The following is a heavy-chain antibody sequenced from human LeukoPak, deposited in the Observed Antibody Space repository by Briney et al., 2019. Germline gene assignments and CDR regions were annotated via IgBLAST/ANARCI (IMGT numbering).Heavy chain of an antibody. V-gene: IGHV1-2*02. CDR1: GYTFTGYD. D-gene: IGHD3-10*01. Sequence: ASVKVSCKASGYTFTGYDMHWVRQAPGQGVEWMGWINPNSGGTNYAQKFQGRVTMTRDTSISTAYMELSRLRSDDTAVYYCARRIGYYGSGDYYFDYWGQGTLVTVSS. J-gene: IGHJ4*02. CDR2: INPNSGGT. CDR3: ARRIGYYGSGDYYFDY.